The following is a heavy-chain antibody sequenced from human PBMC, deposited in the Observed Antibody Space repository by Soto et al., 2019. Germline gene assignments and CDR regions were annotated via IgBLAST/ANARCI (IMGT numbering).Heavy chain of an antibody. CDR3: AKEGYYDILSGFPGFDY. Sequence: EVQLLESGGGLVQPGGSLRLSCAASGFTFSSYAMSWVRQAPGKGLEWVSAISGSGGSTYYADSVKGRFTISRDNSKNXXYLQMSSLRAEDTAVYYCAKEGYYDILSGFPGFDYWGQGTLVTVSS. CDR2: ISGSGGST. J-gene: IGHJ4*02. D-gene: IGHD3-9*01. V-gene: IGHV3-23*01. CDR1: GFTFSSYA.